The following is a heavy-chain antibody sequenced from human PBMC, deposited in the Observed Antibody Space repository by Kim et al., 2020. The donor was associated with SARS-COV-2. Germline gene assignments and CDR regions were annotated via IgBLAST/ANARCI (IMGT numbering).Heavy chain of an antibody. CDR3: ARSGNTSGYYYFTY. J-gene: IGHJ4*02. Sequence: PSLKSRVSISVYTSKNQFALKLTSVTAADTAVYYCARSGNTSGYYYFTYWGQGTLVTVSS. D-gene: IGHD3-3*01. V-gene: IGHV4-34*01.